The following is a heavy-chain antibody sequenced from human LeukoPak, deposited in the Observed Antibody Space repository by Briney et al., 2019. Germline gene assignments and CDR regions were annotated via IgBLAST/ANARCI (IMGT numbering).Heavy chain of an antibody. Sequence: TGGSLRLSCAASGFTFSSYAMSWVRQAPGKGLEWVSAIYSGGSIYYADSVKGRFTISRDNSKNTLYLQMHSLRAEDTAVYYCAKDQEGAPILLFDYWGQGTLVTVSS. CDR2: IYSGGSI. CDR1: GFTFSSYA. CDR3: AKDQEGAPILLFDY. D-gene: IGHD1-26*01. J-gene: IGHJ4*02. V-gene: IGHV3-23*03.